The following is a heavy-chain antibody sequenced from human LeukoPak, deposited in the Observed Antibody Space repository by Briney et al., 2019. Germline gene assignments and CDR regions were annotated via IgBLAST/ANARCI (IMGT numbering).Heavy chain of an antibody. CDR1: GYTFTSYG. CDR3: ARGPTTEYYGSGSYYNYYYYMDV. D-gene: IGHD3-10*01. CDR2: IIPIFGTA. V-gene: IGHV1-69*06. J-gene: IGHJ6*03. Sequence: ASVKVSCKVSGYTFTSYGISWVRQAPGQGLEWMGGIIPIFGTANYAQKFQGRVTITADKSTSTAYMELSSLRSEDTAVYYCARGPTTEYYGSGSYYNYYYYMDVWGKGTTVTVSS.